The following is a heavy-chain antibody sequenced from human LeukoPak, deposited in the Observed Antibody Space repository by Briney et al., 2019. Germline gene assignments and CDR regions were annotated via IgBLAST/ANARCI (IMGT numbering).Heavy chain of an antibody. V-gene: IGHV3-33*01. J-gene: IGHJ4*02. Sequence: GGSLRRSCAASGFTFNEFGVHWVRQAPGQGLEWVALIWYDGSNKYYADSVKGRFTISRDNSKNTVYLQMNSLRVEDTAIYYCARDRPTGSYYSIDYWGQGTLATVSS. CDR2: IWYDGSNK. CDR1: GFTFNEFG. CDR3: ARDRPTGSYYSIDY. D-gene: IGHD1-26*01.